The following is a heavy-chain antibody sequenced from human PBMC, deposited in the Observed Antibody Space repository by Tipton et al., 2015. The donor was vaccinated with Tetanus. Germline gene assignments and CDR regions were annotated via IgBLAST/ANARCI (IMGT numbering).Heavy chain of an antibody. J-gene: IGHJ5*01. V-gene: IGHV3-9*01. Sequence: SLRLSCSASGFNFHDFAMHWVRQAPGKGLEWVSGISSSAGPIGFAESVKGRFTISRDNARNSLYLEMNNVRPEDTAFYYCTKGGFGRALNIGFDSWGQGTLVTVSS. CDR1: GFNFHDFA. D-gene: IGHD3-3*01. CDR2: ISSSAGPI. CDR3: TKGGFGRALNIGFDS.